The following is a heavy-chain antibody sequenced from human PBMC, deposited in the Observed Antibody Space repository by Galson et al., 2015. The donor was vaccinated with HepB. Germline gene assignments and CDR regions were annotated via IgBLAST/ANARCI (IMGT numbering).Heavy chain of an antibody. J-gene: IGHJ4*02. V-gene: IGHV3-48*01. Sequence: SLRLSCAASGFTFGSYSMNWVRQAPGKGLEWVSYISSSDNTIYYTDSVKGRFTIFRDNAKNSLYLQMNSLRAEDTALYYCVRDGLWPGDVLYFEYWGQGTPVTVSS. D-gene: IGHD3-10*01. CDR3: VRDGLWPGDVLYFEY. CDR1: GFTFGSYS. CDR2: ISSSDNTI.